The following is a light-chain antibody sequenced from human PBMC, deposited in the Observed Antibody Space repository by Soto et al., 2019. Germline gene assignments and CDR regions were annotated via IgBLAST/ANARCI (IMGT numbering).Light chain of an antibody. V-gene: IGLV2-14*01. CDR3: SSYRSSNTPFV. CDR1: TSDIGGYYF. J-gene: IGLJ7*01. Sequence: QSALTQPASVSGSPGQSITISCTGTTSDIGGYYFVSWYQQHPRTAPQLMIYDVSNRPSGVSNRFSGFKSGNTASLTISGLQAEDEADYYCSSYRSSNTPFVFGTGTQLTVL. CDR2: DVS.